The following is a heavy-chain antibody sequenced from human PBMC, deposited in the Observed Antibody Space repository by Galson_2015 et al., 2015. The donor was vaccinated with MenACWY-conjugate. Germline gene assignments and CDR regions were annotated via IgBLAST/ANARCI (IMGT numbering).Heavy chain of an antibody. D-gene: IGHD4-23*01. V-gene: IGHV4-39*07. CDR2: MFYSGST. J-gene: IGHJ4*02. CDR3: ARIKDGGRHDY. CDR1: GASISSSYHY. Sequence: ETLSLTCSVSGASISSSYHYWGWVRQPPGKGLEWIGSMFYSGSTDYNPSLKSRVTISPGTSQNQFSLRLTSVTTADTAIYYCARIKDGGRHDYWGQGARVTVSS.